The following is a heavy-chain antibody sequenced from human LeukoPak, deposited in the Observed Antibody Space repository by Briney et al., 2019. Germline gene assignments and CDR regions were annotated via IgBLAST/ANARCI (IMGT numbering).Heavy chain of an antibody. J-gene: IGHJ6*02. CDR2: IIPIFGTA. Sequence: SVKVSCKASGGTFSSYAISWVRQAPGQGLEWMGGIIPIFGTANYAQKFQGRVTITADESTSTAYMELSSLRSEDTAVYYCARVESQTPIPTDDRNTVTTAGHYYYGMDVWGQGTTVTVSS. CDR3: ARVESQTPIPTDDRNTVTTAGHYYYGMDV. D-gene: IGHD4-17*01. CDR1: GGTFSSYA. V-gene: IGHV1-69*01.